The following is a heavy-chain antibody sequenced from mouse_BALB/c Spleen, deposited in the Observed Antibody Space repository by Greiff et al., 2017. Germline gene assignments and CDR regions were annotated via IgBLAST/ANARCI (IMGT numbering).Heavy chain of an antibody. V-gene: IGHV5-9-4*01. Sequence: DVMLVESGGGLVKPGGSLKLSCAASGFTFSSYAMSWVRQSPEKRLEWVAEISSGGSYTYYPDTVTGRFTISRDNAKNTLYLEMSSLRSEDTAMYYCARNYDSDYFDYWGQGTTLTVSS. CDR2: ISSGGSYT. CDR3: ARNYDSDYFDY. CDR1: GFTFSSYA. D-gene: IGHD2-4*01. J-gene: IGHJ2*01.